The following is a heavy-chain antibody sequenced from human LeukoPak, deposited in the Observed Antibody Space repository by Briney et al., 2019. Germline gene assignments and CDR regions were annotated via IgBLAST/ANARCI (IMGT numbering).Heavy chain of an antibody. CDR3: AKDEDIVVVPAAEYFQH. CDR1: GFTFSSYA. CDR2: ICGSGGST. V-gene: IGHV3-23*01. D-gene: IGHD2-2*01. J-gene: IGHJ1*01. Sequence: GRSLRLSCAASGFTFSSYAMSWVRQAPGKGLEWVSAICGSGGSTYYADSVKGRFTISRDNSKNTLYLQMNSLRAEDTAVYYCAKDEDIVVVPAAEYFQHWGQGTLVTVSS.